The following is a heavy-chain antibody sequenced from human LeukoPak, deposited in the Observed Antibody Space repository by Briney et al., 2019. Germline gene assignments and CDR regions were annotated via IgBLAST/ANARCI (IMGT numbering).Heavy chain of an antibody. V-gene: IGHV1-2*02. Sequence: VSVKVSCKASGHTFTGYYMHWVRQAPGQGLEWMGWINPNSGGTNYAQKFQGRVTMTRDTSISTAYMELSRLRSDDTAAYYCARESSAELLRNWYFDLWGRGTLVTVSS. J-gene: IGHJ2*01. CDR1: GHTFTGYY. D-gene: IGHD2-15*01. CDR2: INPNSGGT. CDR3: ARESSAELLRNWYFDL.